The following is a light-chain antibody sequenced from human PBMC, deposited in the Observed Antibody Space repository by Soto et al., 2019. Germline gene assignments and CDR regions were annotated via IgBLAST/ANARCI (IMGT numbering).Light chain of an antibody. CDR1: QRIGSW. J-gene: IGKJ2*01. V-gene: IGKV1-5*03. CDR2: KAA. Sequence: DIQMTQSPSSLSAFIGDRVTISCRASQRIGSWLAWYQQRPGKAPKLLISKAAALESGVPSRFSGSGSGTEFSLTISSLQPDDFATYYCQQYNRSPYTFGQGTKLEIK. CDR3: QQYNRSPYT.